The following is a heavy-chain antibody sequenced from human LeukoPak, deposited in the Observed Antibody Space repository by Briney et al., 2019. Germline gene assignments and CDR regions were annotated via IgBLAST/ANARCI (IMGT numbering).Heavy chain of an antibody. J-gene: IGHJ4*02. V-gene: IGHV3-48*01. CDR2: ISSFSGTI. Sequence: PGGSLRLSCVASGITFSSYSMNWVRQAPGKGLEWVSYISSFSGTINYADSVKGRFTISRDNAKNSLYLQMNSLRAEDTAVYYCARPTYSSGWYRAYWGQGTLVTVSS. CDR3: ARPTYSSGWYRAY. CDR1: GITFSSYS. D-gene: IGHD6-19*01.